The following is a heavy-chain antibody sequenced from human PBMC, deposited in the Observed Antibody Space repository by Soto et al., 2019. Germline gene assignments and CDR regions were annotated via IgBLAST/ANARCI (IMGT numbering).Heavy chain of an antibody. J-gene: IGHJ5*02. Sequence: PSETLSLTCTVSGGSISSGGYYWSWIRQHPGKGLEWIGYIYYSGTTYHNPSLKSRVTMSVDTSKNQFSLKLSSVTAADTAIYYCARIYYYYDSSGYCDPWCQGTPVTVSS. CDR3: ARIYYYYDSSGYCDP. CDR2: IYYSGTT. V-gene: IGHV4-31*03. D-gene: IGHD3-22*01. CDR1: GGSISSGGYY.